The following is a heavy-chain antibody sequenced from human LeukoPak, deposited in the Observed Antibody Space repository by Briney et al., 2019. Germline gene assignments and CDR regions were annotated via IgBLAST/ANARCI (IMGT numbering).Heavy chain of an antibody. CDR3: ASLSYYDLSGYFY. J-gene: IGHJ4*02. D-gene: IGHD3-22*01. CDR1: GYTFTGYY. CDR2: INPNSGGT. Sequence: ASVKVSCKASGYTFTGYYIHWVRQAPGLGLEWMGWINPNSGGTQYSQKFQGRVTLTRDTSITTGYMELSGLTSDDTAVYYCASLSYYDLSGYFYWGQGTLVTVSS. V-gene: IGHV1-2*02.